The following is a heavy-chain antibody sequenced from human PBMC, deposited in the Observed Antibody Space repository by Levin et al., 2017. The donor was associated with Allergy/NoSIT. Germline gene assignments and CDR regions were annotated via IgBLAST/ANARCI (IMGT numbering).Heavy chain of an antibody. CDR2: ISWNRDKI. D-gene: IGHD7-27*01. V-gene: IGHV3-9*01. CDR3: AKGLNWGSPNTFDY. CDR1: GFTFGDYA. J-gene: IGHJ4*02. Sequence: SLKISCAASGFTFGDYAMHWVRQAPGKGLEWVSGISWNRDKIVYADSVRARFTISRDNAKNSLYLQMNSLGPEDTALYYCAKGLNWGSPNTFDYWGQGTLVTVSS.